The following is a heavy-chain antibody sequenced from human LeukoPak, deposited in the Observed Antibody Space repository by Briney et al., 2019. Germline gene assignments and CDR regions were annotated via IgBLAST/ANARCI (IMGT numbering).Heavy chain of an antibody. CDR2: INKAGDSI. V-gene: IGHV3-48*03. Sequence: QPGGSLRLSCVGSGFTFSTYNMNWFRQAPGKGLEWVSYINKAGDSIYYAHSVKGRFTISRDNAKNSLYLQMSSLRVEDTAVYYSTGGSDKVLSGEYCYYMDVWGKGTTVTVSS. CDR1: GFTFSTYN. CDR3: TGGSDKVLSGEYCYYMDV. J-gene: IGHJ6*03. D-gene: IGHD2/OR15-2a*01.